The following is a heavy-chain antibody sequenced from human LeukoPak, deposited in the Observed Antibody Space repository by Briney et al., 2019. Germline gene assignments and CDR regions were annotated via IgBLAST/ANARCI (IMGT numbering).Heavy chain of an antibody. CDR3: AKDLYQYTTSWFDS. J-gene: IGHJ5*01. V-gene: IGHV3-23*01. CDR1: GFSLDMYA. Sequence: GVSLRLSCVACGFSLDMYARGWLRQAPGKGLVGVIGISRSSREIYYTDSVEGRFTISRDNSKNTLYLQMSSLRVEDTAVYYCAKDLYQYTTSWFDSWGQGTLVTVSS. CDR2: ISRSSREI. D-gene: IGHD2-2*02.